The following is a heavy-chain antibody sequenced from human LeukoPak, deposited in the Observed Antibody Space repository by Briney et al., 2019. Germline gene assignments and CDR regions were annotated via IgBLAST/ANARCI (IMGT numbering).Heavy chain of an antibody. V-gene: IGHV4-4*02. D-gene: IGHD2-21*01. CDR3: MRCGGFYIQSL. J-gene: IGHJ2*01. CDR2: IHRDGRT. CDR1: GVSISSSEW. Sequence: PSGTLSLTCAVSGVSISSSEWWIWVRQPPGQGLEWIGEIHRDGRTRYNPSLKSRVTISLDTSKNQFSLRLSSVTAADTALYYCMRCGGFYIQSLWGRGTLVTVSS.